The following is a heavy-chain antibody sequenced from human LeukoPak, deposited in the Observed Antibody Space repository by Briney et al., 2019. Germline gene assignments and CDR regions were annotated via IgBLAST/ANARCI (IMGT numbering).Heavy chain of an antibody. CDR1: GFTFSSYE. D-gene: IGHD3-10*01. J-gene: IGHJ4*02. CDR2: ISSSGSTI. CDR3: ARDKTRFGELFVDY. V-gene: IGHV3-48*03. Sequence: PGGSLRLSCAASGFTFSSYEMNWVRQAPGKGLEWVSYISSSGSTIYYADTVKGRFTISRDNAKNSLYLQMNSLRAEDTAVYYCARDKTRFGELFVDYWGQGTLVTVSS.